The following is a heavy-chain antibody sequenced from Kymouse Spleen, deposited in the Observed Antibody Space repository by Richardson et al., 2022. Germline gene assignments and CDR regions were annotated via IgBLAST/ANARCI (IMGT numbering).Heavy chain of an antibody. CDR3: ARDGDYYGSGSYHEGGFDP. D-gene: IGHD3-10*01. J-gene: IGHJ5*02. CDR2: INHSGST. CDR1: GGSFSGYY. Sequence: QVQLQQWGAGLLKPSETLSLTCAVYGGSFSGYYWSWIRQPPGKGLEWIGEINHSGSTNYNPSLKSRVTISVDTSKNQFSLKLSSVTAADTAVYYCARDGDYYGSGSYHEGGFDPWGQGTLVTVSS. V-gene: IGHV4-34*01.